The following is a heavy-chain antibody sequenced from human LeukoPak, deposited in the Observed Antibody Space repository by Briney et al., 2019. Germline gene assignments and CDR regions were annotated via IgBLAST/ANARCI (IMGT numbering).Heavy chain of an antibody. D-gene: IGHD3-3*01. CDR1: GFTFSSYG. CDR3: AKDWGSKRITIFGVVQRANGDYYFDY. J-gene: IGHJ4*02. CDR2: IRYDGSNK. Sequence: GGSLRLSCAASGFTFSSYGMHWVRQAPGKGLEWVAFIRYDGSNKYYADSVKGRFTISRDNSKNTLYLQMNSLRAEDTAVYYCAKDWGSKRITIFGVVQRANGDYYFDYWGQGTLVTVPS. V-gene: IGHV3-30*02.